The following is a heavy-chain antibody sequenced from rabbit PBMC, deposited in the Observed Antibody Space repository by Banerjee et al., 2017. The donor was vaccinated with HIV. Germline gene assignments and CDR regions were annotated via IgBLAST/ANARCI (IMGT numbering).Heavy chain of an antibody. J-gene: IGHJ4*01. CDR3: ARSTYYIYDTAGVTYPKYFHL. Sequence: QEQLEESGGDLVKPEGSLTLTCTASGFSFSSSYYMCWVRQAPGKGLEWIACIYAGSSGNTYYASWAKGRFTISQTSSTTVTLQMTTLTAADTATYFCARSTYYIYDTAGVTYPKYFHLWGPGTLVTVS. CDR2: IYAGSSGNT. CDR1: GFSFSSSYY. V-gene: IGHV1S45*01. D-gene: IGHD4-1*01.